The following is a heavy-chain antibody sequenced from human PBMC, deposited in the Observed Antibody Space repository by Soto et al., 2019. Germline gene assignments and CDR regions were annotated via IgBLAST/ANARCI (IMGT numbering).Heavy chain of an antibody. CDR3: AKIPPGYSYGYFYFDY. J-gene: IGHJ4*02. CDR2: ISGSGGST. V-gene: IGHV3-23*01. Sequence: PRGSLRLSCAASGFTFSSYAMSWVRQAPGKGLEWVSAISGSGGSTYYADSVKGRFTISRDNSKNTLYLQMNSLRAEDTAVYYCAKIPPGYSYGYFYFDYWGQGTLVTVSS. CDR1: GFTFSSYA. D-gene: IGHD5-18*01.